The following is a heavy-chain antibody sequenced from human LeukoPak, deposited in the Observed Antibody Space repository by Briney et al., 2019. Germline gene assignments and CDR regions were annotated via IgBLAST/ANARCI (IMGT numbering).Heavy chain of an antibody. V-gene: IGHV4-34*01. J-gene: IGHJ4*02. Sequence: SETLSLTCAVYGGSFSGYYWSWIRQPPGKGLEWIGEINHSGSTNYNPSLKSRVTISVDTSKNQFSLKLSSVTAADTAVYYCARGGMTIFGVVMGRAFDYWGQGTLVTVSS. CDR1: GGSFSGYY. D-gene: IGHD3-3*01. CDR3: ARGGMTIFGVVMGRAFDY. CDR2: INHSGST.